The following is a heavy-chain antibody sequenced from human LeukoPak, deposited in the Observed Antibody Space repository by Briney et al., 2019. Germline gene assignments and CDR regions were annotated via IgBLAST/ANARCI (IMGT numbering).Heavy chain of an antibody. Sequence: ASVKVSCKASGGTFSSYGISWVRQAPGQGLEWMGWISAYNGNTNYAQKLQGRVTMTTDTSTSTAYMELRSLRSDDTAVYYCARLYCSGGSCYPAPPYFGYWGQGTLVTVSS. CDR2: ISAYNGNT. J-gene: IGHJ4*02. D-gene: IGHD2-15*01. V-gene: IGHV1-18*01. CDR3: ARLYCSGGSCYPAPPYFGY. CDR1: GGTFSSYG.